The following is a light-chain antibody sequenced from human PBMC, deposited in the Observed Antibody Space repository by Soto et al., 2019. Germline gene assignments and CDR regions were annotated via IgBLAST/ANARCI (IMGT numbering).Light chain of an antibody. CDR3: ISYTGSSTSYV. Sequence: QSVLTQPASVSGSPGRSITISCSGTRSDIGSYNYVAWYQQFPGKTPKILIYGVSNRPSGVSSRFSGSKSGNTASLTISGLQAEDEADYYCISYTGSSTSYVFGSGTKVTVL. CDR1: RSDIGSYNY. CDR2: GVS. V-gene: IGLV2-14*01. J-gene: IGLJ1*01.